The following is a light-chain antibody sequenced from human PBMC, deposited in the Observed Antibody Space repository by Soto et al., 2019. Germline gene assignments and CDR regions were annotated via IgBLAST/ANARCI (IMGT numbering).Light chain of an antibody. Sequence: EIVLTQSPGTMSLSPGERATLSCRASQSVSSSYLAWYQQKPGQAPRLLIYGASSRATGIPDRFSGSGSGTDFTLTISRLDPEDFAVFYCQQYGGSALYTFGQGTKLEIK. CDR1: QSVSSSY. CDR3: QQYGGSALYT. V-gene: IGKV3-20*01. CDR2: GAS. J-gene: IGKJ2*01.